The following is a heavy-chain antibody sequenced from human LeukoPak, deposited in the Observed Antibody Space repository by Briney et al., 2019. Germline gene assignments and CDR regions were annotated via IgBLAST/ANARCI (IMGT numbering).Heavy chain of an antibody. V-gene: IGHV3-30*18. CDR1: GFTFSSYG. Sequence: GRSLRLSCAASGFTFSSYGMHWVRQAPGKGLEWVAVISYDGSNKYYADSVKGRFTISRDNSKNTLYLQMNSLRAEDTAVYYCAKDMGGYLDVWGQGTTVTVSS. CDR3: AKDMGGYLDV. CDR2: ISYDGSNK. D-gene: IGHD3-22*01. J-gene: IGHJ6*02.